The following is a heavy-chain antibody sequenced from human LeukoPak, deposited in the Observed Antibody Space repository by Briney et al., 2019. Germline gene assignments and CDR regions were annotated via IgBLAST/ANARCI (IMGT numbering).Heavy chain of an antibody. CDR3: ARDYDFSGYQVNCFDY. CDR1: GFTFSNYW. D-gene: IGHD3-22*01. J-gene: IGHJ4*02. V-gene: IGHV3-7*01. Sequence: GGSLRLSCAASGFTFSNYWMSWVRQVPGKGLEWVANIKQDGSQKYYVDSVKGRFTISRDNAKNSLYLHMNSLRAEDTVVYYCARDYDFSGYQVNCFDYWGQGTLVTVSS. CDR2: IKQDGSQK.